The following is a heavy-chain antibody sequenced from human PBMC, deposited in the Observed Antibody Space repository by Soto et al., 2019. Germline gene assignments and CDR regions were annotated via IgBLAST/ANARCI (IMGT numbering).Heavy chain of an antibody. Sequence: QVQLVESGGGLVKPGGSLRLSCAASGFTFSDYYMSWIQAPGKGLEWVSYISSSGSTIYYADSVKGRFTISRDSAKNSLYLQMNSLRAEDTAVYYCARGPYDYVWGSDPPHFDYWGQGTLVTVSS. CDR3: ARGPYDYVWGSDPPHFDY. V-gene: IGHV3-11*01. CDR1: GFTFSDYY. D-gene: IGHD3-16*02. J-gene: IGHJ4*02. CDR2: ISSSGSTI.